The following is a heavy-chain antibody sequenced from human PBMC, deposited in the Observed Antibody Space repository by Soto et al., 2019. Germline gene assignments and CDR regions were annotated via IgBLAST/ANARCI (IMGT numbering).Heavy chain of an antibody. CDR3: ARGEYYYDSSGSVDY. CDR1: GDTFSFYT. D-gene: IGHD3-22*01. CDR2: VNPILSMS. Sequence: GASVKVSCKASGDTFSFYTINWVRQAPGLGLEWMGRVNPILSMSSYAQKFQGRVTMTRDTSTSTVYMELSSLRSEDTAVYYCARGEYYYDSSGSVDYWGQGTLVTVSS. V-gene: IGHV1-69*02. J-gene: IGHJ4*02.